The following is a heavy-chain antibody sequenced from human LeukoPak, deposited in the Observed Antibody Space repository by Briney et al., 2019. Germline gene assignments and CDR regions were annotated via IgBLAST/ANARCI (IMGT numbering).Heavy chain of an antibody. Sequence: PGGSLRLSFAASGFTFSSYAMSWVPQAPGKGLEWVSAISGSGGSTYYADSVKGRFTISRDNSKNKLYLQMDSLRAEDTAVYYCAKRSNPIVGYCSSTSCYTEDYWGQGTLVTVSS. D-gene: IGHD2-2*02. CDR2: ISGSGGST. CDR3: AKRSNPIVGYCSSTSCYTEDY. V-gene: IGHV3-23*01. CDR1: GFTFSSYA. J-gene: IGHJ4*02.